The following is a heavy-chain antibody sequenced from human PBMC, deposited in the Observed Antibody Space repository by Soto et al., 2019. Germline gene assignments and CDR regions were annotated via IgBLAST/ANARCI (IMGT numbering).Heavy chain of an antibody. V-gene: IGHV4-30-4*01. J-gene: IGHJ5*02. CDR3: ARERPDGARLDP. D-gene: IGHD6-6*01. CDR1: RGSISSGDYY. CDR2: IYHSGST. Sequence: QVQLQESGPGLVKPSQTLSLTCTVSRGSISSGDYYWSWIRQPPGKGLEWIGYIYHSGSTYYNPSLKSRVTISVDTSKNQFSLKLSSATAADTAVYYCARERPDGARLDPWGQGTLVTVSS.